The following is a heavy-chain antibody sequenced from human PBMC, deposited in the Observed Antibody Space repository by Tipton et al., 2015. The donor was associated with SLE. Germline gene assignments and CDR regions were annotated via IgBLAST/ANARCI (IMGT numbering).Heavy chain of an antibody. V-gene: IGHV4-34*01. J-gene: IGHJ4*02. D-gene: IGHD2-2*01. CDR3: ARHGYGPAATSYYFDS. CDR1: GGSFSVYH. CDR2: INHSGST. Sequence: TLSLTCAVYGGSFSVYHWTWIRQPPGKGLEWIGEINHSGSTKYNPSLKSRVTMSVDTSKNQFSLRLNSVTAADTAVYFCARHGYGPAATSYYFDSWGQGTLVTVSS.